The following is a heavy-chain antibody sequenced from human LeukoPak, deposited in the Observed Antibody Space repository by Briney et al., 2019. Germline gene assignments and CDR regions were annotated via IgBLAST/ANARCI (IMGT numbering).Heavy chain of an antibody. CDR2: ISSNGGST. D-gene: IGHD6-13*01. J-gene: IGHJ6*04. CDR1: GFTFYSYA. V-gene: IGHV3-64D*06. CDR3: VKGVGSNYYYGMDA. Sequence: GGSLRLSCSASGFTFYSYAMHWVRQAPGKGLEYVSAISSNGGSTYYADSVKRRFTISRDNSKNTLYLQMSSLRAEDTAVYYCVKGVGSNYYYGMDAWGKGTTVTVSS.